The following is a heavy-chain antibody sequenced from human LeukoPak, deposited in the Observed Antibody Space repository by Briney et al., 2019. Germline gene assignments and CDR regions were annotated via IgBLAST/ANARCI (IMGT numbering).Heavy chain of an antibody. Sequence: SETLSFTCAVYGGSFSGYYWSWIRQPPGNGLEWIGEINHSGSTNYNPSLKSRVTISVDTSKNQFSLKLSSVTAADTAVYYCAGGGEQWLVRYNWFDPWGQGTLVTVSS. D-gene: IGHD6-19*01. CDR1: GGSFSGYY. CDR2: INHSGST. CDR3: AGGGEQWLVRYNWFDP. J-gene: IGHJ5*02. V-gene: IGHV4-34*01.